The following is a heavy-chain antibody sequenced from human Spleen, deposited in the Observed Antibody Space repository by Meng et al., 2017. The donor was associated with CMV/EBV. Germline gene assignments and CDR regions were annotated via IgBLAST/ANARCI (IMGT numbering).Heavy chain of an antibody. D-gene: IGHD3-10*01. J-gene: IGHJ6*02. CDR1: GFAFSDYF. Sequence: GGSLRLSCAASGFAFSDYFMSWIRQAPGKGLEWVSYISSSGGGIYYADSVKGRFTISRDNAKNSLYLEMNSLRDEDTAVYYCARDGPLWGDGLDVWGQGTAVTVSS. CDR3: ARDGPLWGDGLDV. V-gene: IGHV3-11*04. CDR2: ISSSGGGI.